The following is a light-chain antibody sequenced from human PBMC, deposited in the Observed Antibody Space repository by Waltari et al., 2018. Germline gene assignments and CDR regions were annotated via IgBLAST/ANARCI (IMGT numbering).Light chain of an antibody. Sequence: EIVLTQSPGTLSLTPGDRVTVSCSASQSIHSAYLAWYQHKPGQAPRLLIFGTSTRAAGIPDRFSGSGSGTDFTLTISRLEPEDFAVYFCHQYGPSLWTFGQGTKVEI. CDR1: QSIHSAY. CDR3: HQYGPSLWT. V-gene: IGKV3-20*01. J-gene: IGKJ1*01. CDR2: GTS.